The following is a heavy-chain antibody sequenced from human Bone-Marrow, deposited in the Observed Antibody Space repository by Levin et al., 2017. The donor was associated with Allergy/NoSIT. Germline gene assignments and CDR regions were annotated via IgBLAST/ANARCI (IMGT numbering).Heavy chain of an antibody. V-gene: IGHV3-23*01. CDR1: GFTFNSHA. Sequence: GESLKISCAASGFTFNSHAMSWVRQAPGKGLEWISGVSRSGDYIFNAPSVRGRFTISRDNSRDTLYLHMNSLRVEDTAIYYCEKYGVVDSILNEDWGQGTLVTVSS. D-gene: IGHD3-3*01. J-gene: IGHJ4*02. CDR2: VSRSGDYI. CDR3: EKYGVVDSILNED.